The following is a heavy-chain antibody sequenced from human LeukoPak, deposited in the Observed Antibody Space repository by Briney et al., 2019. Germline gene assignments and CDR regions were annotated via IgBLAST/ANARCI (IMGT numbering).Heavy chain of an antibody. CDR1: AFSLKDYN. V-gene: IGHV3-21*04. CDR2: ISSSSGYI. D-gene: IGHD3-22*01. CDR3: ARGYLRYDSSGYYFDY. J-gene: IGHJ4*02. Sequence: GGSLRLSCAASAFSLKDYNMNWVRQAPGKGLEWVSSISSSSGYIYYADSVKGRFTISRDNAKNSLYLQMNSLRAEDTAVYYCARGYLRYDSSGYYFDYWGQGTLVTVSS.